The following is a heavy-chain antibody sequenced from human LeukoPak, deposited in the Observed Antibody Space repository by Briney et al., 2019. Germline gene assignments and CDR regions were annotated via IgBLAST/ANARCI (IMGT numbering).Heavy chain of an antibody. CDR2: INPNSGGT. J-gene: IGHJ6*02. Sequence: ASVKVSCKASGYTFTDYYIHWVRQAPGQGLEWMAWINPNSGGTNYAQKFQGRVTMTRDTSISTAYMELSRLRSDDTAVYYCARRKSVDTAVKARYGMDVWGQGTTVTVSS. D-gene: IGHD5-18*01. CDR1: GYTFTDYY. CDR3: ARRKSVDTAVKARYGMDV. V-gene: IGHV1-2*02.